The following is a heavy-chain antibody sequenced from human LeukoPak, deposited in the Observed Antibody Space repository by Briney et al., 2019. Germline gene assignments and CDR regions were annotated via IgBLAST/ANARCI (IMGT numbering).Heavy chain of an antibody. V-gene: IGHV4-4*07. D-gene: IGHD2-21*01. CDR2: IYTSGST. CDR1: GGSISSYY. CDR3: ARDFAYCGGDCYSFYYYYMDV. Sequence: PSETLSLTRTVSGGSISSYYWSWIRQPAGKGLEWIGRIYTSGSTNYNPSLKSRVTMSVDTSKNQFSLKLSSVTAADTAVYYCARDFAYCGGDCYSFYYYYMDVWGKGTTVTVSS. J-gene: IGHJ6*03.